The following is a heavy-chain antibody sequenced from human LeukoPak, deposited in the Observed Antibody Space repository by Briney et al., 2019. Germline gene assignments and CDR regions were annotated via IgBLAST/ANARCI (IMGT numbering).Heavy chain of an antibody. CDR3: AAYYDSSGYRFDY. D-gene: IGHD3-22*01. Sequence: SETLSLTCTVSGGSISSSSYYWGWIRQPPGKGLEWIGSIYYSGSTYYNPSLKSRVTISVDTSKNQFSLKLSSVTAADMAVYYCAAYYDSSGYRFDYWGQGTLVTVSS. CDR1: GGSISSSSYY. J-gene: IGHJ4*02. CDR2: IYYSGST. V-gene: IGHV4-39*01.